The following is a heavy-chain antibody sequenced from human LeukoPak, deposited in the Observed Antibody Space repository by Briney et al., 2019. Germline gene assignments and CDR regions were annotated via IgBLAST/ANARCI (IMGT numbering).Heavy chain of an antibody. CDR1: GGFISSGSYY. Sequence: SETLSLTCTVSGGFISSGSYYWSWIRQPAGKGLEWIGRIYTSGSTNYNPSLKSRVTISVDTSKNQFSLKLSSVTAADTAVYYCARGVITFGGVTSFEYWGQGTLVTVSS. V-gene: IGHV4-61*02. J-gene: IGHJ4*02. CDR3: ARGVITFGGVTSFEY. CDR2: IYTSGST. D-gene: IGHD3-16*01.